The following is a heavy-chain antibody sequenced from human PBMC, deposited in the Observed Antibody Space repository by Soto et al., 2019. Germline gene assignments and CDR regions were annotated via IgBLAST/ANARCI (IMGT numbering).Heavy chain of an antibody. D-gene: IGHD6-13*01. Sequence: KQSQTLSLTCAISGDSVSSNSAAWNWIRQSPSRGLEWLGRTYYRSKWYNDYAVSVKSRITINPDTSKNQFSLQLNSVTPEDTAVYYCARDSPKYSSSWYYYYGMDVWGQGTTVTVSS. V-gene: IGHV6-1*01. CDR2: TYYRSKWYN. J-gene: IGHJ6*02. CDR3: ARDSPKYSSSWYYYYGMDV. CDR1: GDSVSSNSAA.